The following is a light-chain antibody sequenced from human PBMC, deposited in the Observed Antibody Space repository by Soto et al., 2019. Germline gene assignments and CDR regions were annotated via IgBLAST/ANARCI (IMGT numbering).Light chain of an antibody. CDR3: QSYDSRVRVV. J-gene: IGLJ2*01. Sequence: QSVLTQPPSVSGAPGQRVTISCTGSSSNIGAGYNVHWYQQLPGTAPKLLIYGNSNRPSRVPDRFSGSKSGTSASLAITGLQAEDEAYYYCQSYDSRVRVVFGGGTKLTVL. CDR2: GNS. V-gene: IGLV1-40*01. CDR1: SSNIGAGYN.